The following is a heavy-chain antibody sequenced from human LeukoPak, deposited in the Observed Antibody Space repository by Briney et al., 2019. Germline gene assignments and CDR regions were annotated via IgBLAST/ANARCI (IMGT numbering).Heavy chain of an antibody. J-gene: IGHJ4*02. CDR1: GGSISSSSHY. V-gene: IGHV4-39*01. Sequence: PSETLSLTCTVSGGSISSSSHYWGWIRQPPGKGLEWIGSIYYSGSTYYNPSLESRVTISVDTSKNQFSLKVSSVTAADTAVYYCARRGASSPEEYWGQGTLVIVSS. CDR2: IYYSGST. D-gene: IGHD1-26*01. CDR3: ARRGASSPEEY.